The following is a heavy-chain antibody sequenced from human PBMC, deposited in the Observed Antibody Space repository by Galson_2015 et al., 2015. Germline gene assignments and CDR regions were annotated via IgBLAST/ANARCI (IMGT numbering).Heavy chain of an antibody. CDR3: ASVPYGSGSYFGYYGMDV. CDR1: GYTFTSYG. D-gene: IGHD3-10*01. Sequence: SVKVSCKASGYTFTSYGISWVRQAPGQGLEWMGWISAYNGNTNYAQKLQGRVTMTTDTSTSTAYMELRSLRSDDTAVYYCASVPYGSGSYFGYYGMDVWAKGPRSPSP. V-gene: IGHV1-18*01. CDR2: ISAYNGNT. J-gene: IGHJ6*02.